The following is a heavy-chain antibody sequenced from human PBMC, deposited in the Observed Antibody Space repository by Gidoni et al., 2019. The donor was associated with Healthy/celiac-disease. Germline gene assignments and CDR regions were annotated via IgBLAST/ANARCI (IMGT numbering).Heavy chain of an antibody. CDR3: ASPASVGNYYYGMDV. V-gene: IGHV1-69*01. D-gene: IGHD7-27*01. CDR1: GGTFSSYA. CDR2: SIPIFGTA. Sequence: QLQLVQSGAEVKQPGSSVKVSCTASGGTFSSYAISWVRQAPGQGLEWMGGSIPIFGTANYAQKFQSRVTITADESTSTAYMELSSLRSEDTAVYYCASPASVGNYYYGMDVWGQGTTVTVSS. J-gene: IGHJ6*02.